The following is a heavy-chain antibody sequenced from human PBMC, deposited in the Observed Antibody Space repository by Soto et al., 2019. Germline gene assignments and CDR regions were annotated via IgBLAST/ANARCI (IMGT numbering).Heavy chain of an antibody. D-gene: IGHD2-2*01. CDR3: ARAWWIFPEKRHIVVVPAAIGY. Sequence: QVPLVQSGAEVKKPGASVKVSCKASGYTFTSYAMHWVRQAPGQRLEWMGWINAGNGNTKYSQKFQGRVTITRDTSASTAYMELSSLRSEDTAVYYCARAWWIFPEKRHIVVVPAAIGYWGQGTLVTVSS. CDR1: GYTFTSYA. V-gene: IGHV1-3*01. J-gene: IGHJ4*02. CDR2: INAGNGNT.